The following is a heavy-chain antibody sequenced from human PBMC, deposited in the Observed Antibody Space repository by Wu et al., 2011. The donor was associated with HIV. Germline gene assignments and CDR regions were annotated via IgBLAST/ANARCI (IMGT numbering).Heavy chain of an antibody. CDR2: TSPMFGRT. CDR1: GGSLSDYA. Sequence: QFQLVQSGTEVKRPGSSVKLSCNASGGSLSDYAISWVRQAPGQGLEWMGGTSPMFGRTKYAQKFQGRVSITTDKSATTSYMEMTGLRPEDTATYYCAREVGRGVSDLSGMDVWGQGTTITVSS. J-gene: IGHJ6*02. D-gene: IGHD2-21*02. V-gene: IGHV1-69*05. CDR3: AREVGRGVSDLSGMDV.